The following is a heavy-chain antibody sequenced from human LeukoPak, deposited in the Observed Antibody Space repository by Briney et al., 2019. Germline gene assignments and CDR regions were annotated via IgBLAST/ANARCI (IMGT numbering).Heavy chain of an antibody. CDR1: GYTFTGYY. V-gene: IGHV1-2*02. D-gene: IGHD2/OR15-2a*01. Sequence: GASVKVSCKASGYTFTGYYMHWVRQAPGQGLEWMGWINPNTGDTNYAQKFQGRVTMTRDTSISTAYMELSRLRSDDTAVYYCARDEYSVIDQRNYWGQGTLVTVSS. J-gene: IGHJ4*02. CDR2: INPNTGDT. CDR3: ARDEYSVIDQRNY.